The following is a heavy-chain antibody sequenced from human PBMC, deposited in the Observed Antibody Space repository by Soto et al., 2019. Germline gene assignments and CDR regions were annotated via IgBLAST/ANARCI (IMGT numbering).Heavy chain of an antibody. Sequence: QVQLVQSGAEVKKPGASVKVSCKVSGYTLTELSMHWVRQALGKALEWMGGFDPKRVETINAQNFQGRASMTEDTSKNTAEMELSSLSSEDTAVYYCATSTGRYYYYMDVWGKGTTVTVSS. J-gene: IGHJ6*03. CDR3: ATSTGRYYYYMDV. CDR1: GYTLTELS. D-gene: IGHD1-26*01. CDR2: FDPKRVET. V-gene: IGHV1-24*01.